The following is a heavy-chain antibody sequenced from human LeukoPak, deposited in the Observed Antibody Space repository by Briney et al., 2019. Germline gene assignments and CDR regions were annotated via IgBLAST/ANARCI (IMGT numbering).Heavy chain of an antibody. CDR1: GGSISSGSYY. J-gene: IGHJ5*02. CDR3: AGMYYYDSRKFDP. CDR2: IYTSGST. Sequence: SQTLSLTCTVSGGSISSGSYYWSWIRRPAGKGLEWIGRIYTSGSTNYNPSLKSRVTMSVNTSKNQFSLKLSSVTAADTAVYYCAGMYYYDSRKFDPWGQGTLVTVSS. D-gene: IGHD3-22*01. V-gene: IGHV4-61*02.